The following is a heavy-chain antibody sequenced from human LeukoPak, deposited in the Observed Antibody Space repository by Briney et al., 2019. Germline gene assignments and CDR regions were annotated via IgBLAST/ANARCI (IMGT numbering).Heavy chain of an antibody. Sequence: PGGSLRLSCAASGFTFSSYTMNWVRQAPGKGPEWVSFISTSSSYIYYADSVKGRFTISRDNAKNSLYLQMNSLRAEDTAVYYCARRRTTVTTSLDYWGQGTPVTVSS. D-gene: IGHD4-17*01. J-gene: IGHJ4*02. CDR2: ISTSSSYI. CDR3: ARRRTTVTTSLDY. CDR1: GFTFSSYT. V-gene: IGHV3-21*01.